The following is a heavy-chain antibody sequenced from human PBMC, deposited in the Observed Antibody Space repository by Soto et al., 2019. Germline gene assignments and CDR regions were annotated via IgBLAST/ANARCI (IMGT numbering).Heavy chain of an antibody. J-gene: IGHJ4*02. CDR1: GGSISSYY. D-gene: IGHD1-1*01. V-gene: IGHV4-59*01. Sequence: SETLSLTCTVSGGSISSYYWSWIRQPPGKGLEWIGYIYYSGSTNYNPSLKSRVTISVDTSKNQFSLKLSSVTAADTAVYYCARLNRGTGSNVDYWGQGTLVTVSS. CDR3: ARLNRGTGSNVDY. CDR2: IYYSGST.